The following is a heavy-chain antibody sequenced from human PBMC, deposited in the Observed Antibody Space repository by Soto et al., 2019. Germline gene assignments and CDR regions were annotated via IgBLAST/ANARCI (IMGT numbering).Heavy chain of an antibody. D-gene: IGHD1-26*01. CDR2: IYYSGST. V-gene: IGHV4-39*01. CDR3: ARQNRNSGSYDFDY. CDR1: GGSISSNSYY. J-gene: IGHJ4*02. Sequence: SETLSLTCTVSGGSISSNSYYWGWIRQPPGKGLEWIGSIYYSGSTYYNPSLKSRVTISVDTSKNQFSLKLSSVTAADTAVYYCARQNRNSGSYDFDYWGQGTLVTVSS.